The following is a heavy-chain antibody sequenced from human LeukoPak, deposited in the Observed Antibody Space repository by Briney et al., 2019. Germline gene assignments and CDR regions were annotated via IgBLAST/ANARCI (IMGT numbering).Heavy chain of an antibody. D-gene: IGHD3-22*01. V-gene: IGHV3-23*01. CDR2: ISGSGGST. CDR1: GFTFSSYA. Sequence: GGSLRLSCAASGFTFSSYAMSWVRQAPGKGLEWVSAISGSGGSTYYADSVKGRFTISRDNSKNTLYLQMNSLRAEDTAVYYCAKVGSYYYDSSGYYHFDYWGQGTLVTVSS. CDR3: AKVGSYYYDSSGYYHFDY. J-gene: IGHJ4*02.